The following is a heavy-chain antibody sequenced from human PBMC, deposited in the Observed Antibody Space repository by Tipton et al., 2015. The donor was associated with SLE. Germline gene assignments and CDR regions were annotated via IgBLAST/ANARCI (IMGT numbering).Heavy chain of an antibody. CDR2: ICNGGGP. CDR3: ARDSTGDLNFDC. V-gene: IGHV3-66*01. D-gene: IGHD2-21*02. CDR1: GFTVSNSC. J-gene: IGHJ4*02. Sequence: GSLRLSCAASGFTVSNSCMTWVRQAPGKGLEWVSLICNGGGPDHTDSVRGRFTISRDNSKNTLYLQMTNLRDEDTAVYYCARDSTGDLNFDCWGQGTLVTVSS.